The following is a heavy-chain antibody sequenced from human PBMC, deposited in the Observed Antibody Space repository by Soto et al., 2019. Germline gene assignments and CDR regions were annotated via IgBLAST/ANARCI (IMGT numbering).Heavy chain of an antibody. D-gene: IGHD6-13*01. J-gene: IGHJ4*02. CDR3: ARDLAAGMIDY. CDR2: ISAHNGNT. Sequence: QPLGQGLEWMGWISAHNGNTKYAQKVKGRVTMTTDTSTSTAYMELRSLRSDDTAVYYCARDLAAGMIDYWGQGTLVTVSS. V-gene: IGHV1-18*01.